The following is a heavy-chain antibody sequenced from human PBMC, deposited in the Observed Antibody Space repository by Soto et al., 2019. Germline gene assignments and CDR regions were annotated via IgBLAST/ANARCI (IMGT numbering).Heavy chain of an antibody. J-gene: IGHJ4*02. CDR2: IFYSGST. V-gene: IGHV4-39*01. D-gene: IGHD4-4*01. CDR1: GGSISSRSYW. CDR3: ARHPRDDYNYGGSGIFDY. Sequence: QLQLQESGPGLVKPSETLSLTCTVSGGSISSRSYWWAWIRQPPGKGLEWIGDIFYSGSTYYNPSLTSRVAISVDTSKNQVSLKLNSVSGADTAVYYCARHPRDDYNYGGSGIFDYWSQGTLVTVSS.